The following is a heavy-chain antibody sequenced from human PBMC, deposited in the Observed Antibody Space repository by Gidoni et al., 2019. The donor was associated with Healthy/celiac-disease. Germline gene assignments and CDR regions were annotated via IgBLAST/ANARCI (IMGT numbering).Heavy chain of an antibody. CDR3: ARDRIGELSYYYYYMDV. Sequence: QVQLVESGGGVVQPGRSLRLSCAASGFTFSSYAMHWVRQAPGKGLEWVAVISYDGSNKYYADSVKGRFTISRDNSKNTLYLQMNSLRAEDTAVYYCARDRIGELSYYYYYMDVWGKGTTVTVSS. J-gene: IGHJ6*03. D-gene: IGHD3-10*01. CDR2: ISYDGSNK. CDR1: GFTFSSYA. V-gene: IGHV3-30-3*01.